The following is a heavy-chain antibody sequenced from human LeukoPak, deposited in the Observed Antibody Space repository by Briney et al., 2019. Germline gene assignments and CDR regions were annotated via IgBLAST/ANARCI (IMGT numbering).Heavy chain of an antibody. CDR1: GFTFSSYA. V-gene: IGHV3-23*01. CDR2: ISGSGGST. CDR3: AKGPTSLKSLYFYYGMDV. Sequence: GGSLRLSCAASGFTFSSYAMSWVRQAPGKGLEWVSSISGSGGSTYHADSVKGRFTVSRDNSRNTLYLQMNSLRGEDTAVYFCAKGPTSLKSLYFYYGMDVWGQGTTVTVSS. J-gene: IGHJ6*02.